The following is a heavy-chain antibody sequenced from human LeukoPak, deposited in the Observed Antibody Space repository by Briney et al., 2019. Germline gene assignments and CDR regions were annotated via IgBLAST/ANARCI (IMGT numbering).Heavy chain of an antibody. CDR2: INPSGGST. CDR1: GYTFTSYY. Sequence: ASVKVSCKASGYTFTSYYMHWVRQAPGQGLEWMGIINPSGGSTSYAQKFQGRVTITRDTSASTAYMELSSLRSEDTAVYYCARYIGAFDAFDIWGQGTMVTVSS. CDR3: ARYIGAFDAFDI. V-gene: IGHV1-46*01. D-gene: IGHD5-12*01. J-gene: IGHJ3*02.